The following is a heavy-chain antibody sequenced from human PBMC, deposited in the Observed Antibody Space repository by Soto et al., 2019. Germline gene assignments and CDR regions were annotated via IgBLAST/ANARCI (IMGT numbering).Heavy chain of an antibody. Sequence: ASVKVSCKASGYTFTSYDINWVRQATGQGLEWMGWMNPNSANTGYAQKFQGGVTMTRNTSISTTYMELSSLRSEDTAVYYCARAVAVPADFDSWGQGTLVTVSS. CDR2: MNPNSANT. CDR3: ARAVAVPADFDS. V-gene: IGHV1-8*01. J-gene: IGHJ4*02. D-gene: IGHD6-19*01. CDR1: GYTFTSYD.